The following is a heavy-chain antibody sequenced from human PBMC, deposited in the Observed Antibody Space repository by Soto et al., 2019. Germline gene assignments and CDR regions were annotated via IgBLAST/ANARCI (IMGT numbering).Heavy chain of an antibody. J-gene: IGHJ3*02. V-gene: IGHV4-59*01. CDR3: ASRLTEATTTGDGFDI. CDR1: NGSIVNYY. Sequence: QVQLQESGPGLVKPSETLSLTCTVSNGSIVNYYWSWIRQPPGKGLEWIGFIYYSGSTNYNPTLKSQVTISVDMSKNQPSLRLSSVTAADTAVYYCASRLTEATTTGDGFDIWGQGTMVTVSS. D-gene: IGHD3-9*01. CDR2: IYYSGST.